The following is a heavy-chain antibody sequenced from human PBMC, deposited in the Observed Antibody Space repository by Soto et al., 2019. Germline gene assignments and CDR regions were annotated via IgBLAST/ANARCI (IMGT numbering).Heavy chain of an antibody. D-gene: IGHD6-19*01. CDR3: ARPVLAGYSSGFDP. CDR1: GGTFSSYA. V-gene: IGHV1-69*12. Sequence: QVQLVQSGAEVKKPGSSVKVSCKASGGTFSSYAISWVRQAPGQGLEWMGGIIPIFGTANYAQKFRGRVTITADESTTTAYMELSRLRSEDTAVYYCARPVLAGYSSGFDPWGQGTLVTVSS. CDR2: IIPIFGTA. J-gene: IGHJ5*02.